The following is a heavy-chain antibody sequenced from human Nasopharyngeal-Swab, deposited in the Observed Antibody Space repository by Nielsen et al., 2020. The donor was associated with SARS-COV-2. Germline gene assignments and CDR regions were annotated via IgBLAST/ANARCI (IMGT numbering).Heavy chain of an antibody. CDR2: MNPNSGNT. D-gene: IGHD1-26*01. V-gene: IGHV1-8*01. CDR1: GYNFTAYD. Sequence: ASVKVSCKASGYNFTAYDFNWVRQATGQGLEWMGWMNPNSGNTGYAQKFQGRVTMTRNTSIRTAYMELSSLRSEDTAVCYCARGGVGAVGGALDYWGQGTQVTVSS. J-gene: IGHJ4*02. CDR3: ARGGVGAVGGALDY.